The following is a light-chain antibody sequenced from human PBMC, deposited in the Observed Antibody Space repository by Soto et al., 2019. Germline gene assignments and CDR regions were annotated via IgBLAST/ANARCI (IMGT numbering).Light chain of an antibody. V-gene: IGKV1-5*03. Sequence: DIQMTQSPSTLSASVGDSVTITCRASQSSSNWLAWYQQKPGKAPKFLIYKASNLESGVPSRFSGSGSGTEFTLTISSLQPDDFATYYCQQYNSHSWTFGQGTKVEIK. CDR3: QQYNSHSWT. J-gene: IGKJ1*01. CDR2: KAS. CDR1: QSSSNW.